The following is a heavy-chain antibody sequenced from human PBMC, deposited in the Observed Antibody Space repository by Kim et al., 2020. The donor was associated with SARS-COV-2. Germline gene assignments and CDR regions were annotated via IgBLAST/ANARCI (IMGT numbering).Heavy chain of an antibody. J-gene: IGHJ4*02. D-gene: IGHD6-19*01. V-gene: IGHV3-23*01. CDR3: AKDRDSSGRLIRGYFDY. CDR1: GFTFSSYA. Sequence: GGSLILSCAASGFTFSSYAMSWVRQAPGKGLEWVSAISGSGGSTYYADSVKGRFTISRDNSKNTLYLQMNSLRAEDTAVYYCAKDRDSSGRLIRGYFDYWGQGTLVTVSS. CDR2: ISGSGGST.